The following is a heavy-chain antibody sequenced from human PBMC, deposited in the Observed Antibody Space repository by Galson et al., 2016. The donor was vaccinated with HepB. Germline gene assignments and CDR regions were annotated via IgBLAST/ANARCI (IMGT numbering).Heavy chain of an antibody. CDR1: GDSVSSHSAA. D-gene: IGHD5-18*01. Sequence: CAISGDSVSSHSAAWNWIRQSPSRGLEWLGRTYHRSNWINEYAVSVKGRITIKSDTSKNQFSLQLNSVTPAATAEYYCARGAYSPQRFYFWGQGTLVTVSS. CDR2: TYHRSNWIN. CDR3: ARGAYSPQRFYF. J-gene: IGHJ4*02. V-gene: IGHV6-1*01.